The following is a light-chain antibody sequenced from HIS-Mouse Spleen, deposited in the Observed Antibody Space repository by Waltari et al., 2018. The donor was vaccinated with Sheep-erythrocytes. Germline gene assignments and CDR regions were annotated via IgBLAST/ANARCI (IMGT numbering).Light chain of an antibody. CDR3: CPYAGSYTWV. J-gene: IGLJ3*02. CDR1: SSDGGGYNY. Sequence: QSALTQPRSVSGSPGQSVTISCTGTSSDGGGYNYVSWYQQHPGKAPKLMIYDVSKRPSGVPDRFSGSKSGNTASLTISGLQAEDEADYYCCPYAGSYTWVFGGGTKLTVL. CDR2: DVS. V-gene: IGLV2-11*01.